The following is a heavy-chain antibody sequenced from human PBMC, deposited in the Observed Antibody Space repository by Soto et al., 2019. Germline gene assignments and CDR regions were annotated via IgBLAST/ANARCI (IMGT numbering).Heavy chain of an antibody. D-gene: IGHD2-21*02. CDR2: ITSDGKSK. J-gene: IGHJ5*02. V-gene: IGHV3-74*01. CDR3: ARESGDWPLNWFDP. Sequence: GGSLRLSCAASGFNFTNHWMHWVRQAPGKGLVWVSRITSDGKSKAYAESVKGRFAISRDNAKNTVYLQMNGLTVEDTAVYYCARESGDWPLNWFDPWGQGXLVTVYS. CDR1: GFNFTNHW.